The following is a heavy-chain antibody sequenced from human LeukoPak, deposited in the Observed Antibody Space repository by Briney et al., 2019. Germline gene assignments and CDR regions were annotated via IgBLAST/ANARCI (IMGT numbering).Heavy chain of an antibody. Sequence: SETLSLTCAVYGGSFSGYYWSWIRQPPGKGLEWIGEINHSGSTNYNPSLKSRVTISVDTSKNQFSLKLSSVTAADTAVYYCARESVRAFDIWGRGTMVTVSS. D-gene: IGHD4-17*01. CDR3: ARESVRAFDI. V-gene: IGHV4-34*01. J-gene: IGHJ3*02. CDR2: INHSGST. CDR1: GGSFSGYY.